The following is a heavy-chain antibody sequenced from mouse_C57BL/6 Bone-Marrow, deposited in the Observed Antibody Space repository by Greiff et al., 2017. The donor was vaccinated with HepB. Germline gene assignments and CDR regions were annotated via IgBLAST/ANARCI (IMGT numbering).Heavy chain of an antibody. CDR1: GYSITSGYY. CDR3: ARPGLRNAMDY. D-gene: IGHD2-4*01. J-gene: IGHJ4*01. V-gene: IGHV3-6*01. CDR2: ISYDGSN. Sequence: EVQLKESGPGLVKPSQSLSLTCSVTGYSITSGYYWNWIRQFPGNKLEWMGYISYDGSNNYNPSLKNRISITRDTSKNQFFLKLNSVTTEDTATYYCARPGLRNAMDYWGQGTSVTVSS.